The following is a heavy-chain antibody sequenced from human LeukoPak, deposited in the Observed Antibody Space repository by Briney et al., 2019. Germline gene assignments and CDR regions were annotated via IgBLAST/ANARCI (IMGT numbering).Heavy chain of an antibody. CDR2: IVVGSGNT. CDR1: GFTFTNSA. D-gene: IGHD2-21*02. J-gene: IGHJ4*02. V-gene: IGHV1-58*02. CDR3: AGYCGGDCLYDY. Sequence: ASVKVSCQASGFTFTNSAMQWVGQARGQRLEWIGWIVVGSGNTNYAQKFQERVTITRDMSTSTAYMELSSLRAEDTAVYYCAGYCGGDCLYDYWGQGTLVTVSS.